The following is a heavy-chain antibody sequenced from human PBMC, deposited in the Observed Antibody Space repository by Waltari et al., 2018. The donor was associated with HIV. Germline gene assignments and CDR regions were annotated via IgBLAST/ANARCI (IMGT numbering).Heavy chain of an antibody. D-gene: IGHD3-22*01. J-gene: IGHJ3*02. CDR3: ARAGRVTMIVVVITTGDAFDI. CDR2: IYYIGST. Sequence: QLQLQESGPGLVKPSETLSLTCTVPGGSISSRSSYWGCIGQHPRNGLEWIGSIYYIGSTYYNPSLKSRVTISVDTSKNQFSLKLSSVTAADTAVYYCARAGRVTMIVVVITTGDAFDIWGQGTMVTVSS. V-gene: IGHV4-39*01. CDR1: GGSISSRSSY.